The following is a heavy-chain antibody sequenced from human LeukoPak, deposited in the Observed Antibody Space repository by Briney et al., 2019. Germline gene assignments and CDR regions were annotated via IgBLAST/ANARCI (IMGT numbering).Heavy chain of an antibody. CDR2: INYSGSS. D-gene: IGHD3-22*01. J-gene: IGHJ4*02. CDR3: ARAYDSSGYYYYYYFDN. CDR1: GGSISNGGYY. V-gene: IGHV4-31*01. Sequence: SETLSLTCTVSGGSISNGGYYCSWFRPHPGKGLEWIGYINYSGSSHYNPSLKSPVIISVDTSNNQFSLKLTSVTAADTAVYYCARAYDSSGYYYYYYFDNWGQGTLVIVAS.